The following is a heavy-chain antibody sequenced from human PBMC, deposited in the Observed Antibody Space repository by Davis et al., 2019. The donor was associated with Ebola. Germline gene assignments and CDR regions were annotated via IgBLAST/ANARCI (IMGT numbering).Heavy chain of an antibody. CDR3: ARHATGYYDFWSGYYEGYGMDV. J-gene: IGHJ6*02. Sequence: SETLSLTCTVSGGSISSYYWSWIRQPPGKGLEWIGYIYYSGSTNYNPSLKSRVTISVDTSKNQFSLKLSSVTAADTAVYYCARHATGYYDFWSGYYEGYGMDVWGQGTTVTVSS. CDR1: GGSISSYY. CDR2: IYYSGST. D-gene: IGHD3-3*01. V-gene: IGHV4-59*08.